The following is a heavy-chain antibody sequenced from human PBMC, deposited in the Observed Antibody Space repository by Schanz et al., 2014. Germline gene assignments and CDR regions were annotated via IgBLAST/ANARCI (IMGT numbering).Heavy chain of an antibody. D-gene: IGHD4-17*01. V-gene: IGHV1-69*02. CDR2: IIPVLAIA. CDR1: GGTFSSYT. CDR3: ARGYGDSPTDF. J-gene: IGHJ4*02. Sequence: QVQLVQSGAEVKKPGSSVKVSCTASGGTFSSYTISWIRQAPGQGLEWMGRIIPVLAIADYAQKFQGRVTITADKSSDTAYMELSSLRSEDTAVYYCARGYGDSPTDFWGQGTLVTVSS.